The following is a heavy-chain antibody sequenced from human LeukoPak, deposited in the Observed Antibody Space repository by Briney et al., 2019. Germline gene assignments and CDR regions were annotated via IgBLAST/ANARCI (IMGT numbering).Heavy chain of an antibody. V-gene: IGHV3-23*01. Sequence: GGSLRLSCAASGFTFSSYAMSWVRQAPGKGLEWVSAISGSGGSTYYADSVKGRFTISRDNSKNTLYLQMNSLRAEDTAVYYCAKDQDTYYYGSGSYHTYNWFDPWGQGTLVTVSS. CDR1: GFTFSSYA. CDR3: AKDQDTYYYGSGSYHTYNWFDP. J-gene: IGHJ5*02. D-gene: IGHD3-10*01. CDR2: ISGSGGST.